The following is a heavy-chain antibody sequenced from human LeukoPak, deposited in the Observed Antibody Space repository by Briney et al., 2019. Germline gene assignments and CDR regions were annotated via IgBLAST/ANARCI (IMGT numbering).Heavy chain of an antibody. D-gene: IGHD6-13*01. V-gene: IGHV3-53*01. Sequence: GGSLRLSCATSGFTFSSYAMNWVRQAPGKGLEWVSVIYSGGSTYYADSVKGRFTISRDNSKNTLYLQMNSLRAEDTAVYYCARDLGSSIDYWGQGTLVTVSS. CDR3: ARDLGSSIDY. J-gene: IGHJ4*02. CDR1: GFTFSSYA. CDR2: IYSGGST.